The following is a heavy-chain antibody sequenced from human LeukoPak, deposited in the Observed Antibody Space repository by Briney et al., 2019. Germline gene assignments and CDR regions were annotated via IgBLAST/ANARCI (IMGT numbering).Heavy chain of an antibody. CDR2: ISVYNGNT. Sequence: ASVKVSCKASGYTFINYGISWVRQAPGQGHEWMGWISVYNGNTNYAQKLQGRVTMTTDTSTSTAYMELRSLRSDDTAVYHCARGGGTYYFDSSGYGDYWGQGSLVTVSS. CDR1: GYTFINYG. CDR3: ARGGGTYYFDSSGYGDY. D-gene: IGHD3-22*01. J-gene: IGHJ4*02. V-gene: IGHV1-18*01.